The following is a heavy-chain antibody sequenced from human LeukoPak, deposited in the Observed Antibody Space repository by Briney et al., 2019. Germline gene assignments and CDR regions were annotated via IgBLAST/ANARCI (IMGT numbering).Heavy chain of an antibody. CDR1: GFTFSSYA. Sequence: GSLRLSCAASGFTFSSYATSWVRQAPGKGLEWVSAISGSGRSTFYADSVKGRFTISRDNSKNTLYLQMNSLRAEDTAVYYCAKDRSFSPWELKMDVWGQGTTVTVSS. CDR3: AKDRSFSPWELKMDV. CDR2: ISGSGRST. D-gene: IGHD3-10*01. V-gene: IGHV3-23*01. J-gene: IGHJ6*02.